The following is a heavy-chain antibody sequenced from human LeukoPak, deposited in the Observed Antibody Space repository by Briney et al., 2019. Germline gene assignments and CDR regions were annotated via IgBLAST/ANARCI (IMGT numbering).Heavy chain of an antibody. V-gene: IGHV4-39*01. CDR1: GGSISSSSYY. Sequence: SETLSLTCTVSGGSISSSSYYWGWIRQPPGKGLEWIGSIYYSGSTYYNPSLKSRVTISVDTSKNQFSLKLSSVTAADTAVYYCASWFPSGGGLRFLEWRRGTNDYFDYWGQGTLVTVSS. CDR3: ASWFPSGGGLRFLEWRRGTNDYFDY. CDR2: IYYSGST. D-gene: IGHD3-3*01. J-gene: IGHJ4*02.